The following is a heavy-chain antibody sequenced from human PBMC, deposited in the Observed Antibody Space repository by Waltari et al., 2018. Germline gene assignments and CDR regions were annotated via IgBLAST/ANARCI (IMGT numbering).Heavy chain of an antibody. CDR2: ISYDGSNK. CDR1: GFTFSSYA. Sequence: QVQLVESGGGVVQPGRSLRLSCAASGFTFSSYAMHWVRQAPGKGLEWVAVISYDGSNKYYAYSVKGRFTISRDNSKNTLYLQLNSLRAEDTAVYYCARDTGWNYVLDYWGQGTLVTVSS. CDR3: ARDTGWNYVLDY. D-gene: IGHD1-7*01. J-gene: IGHJ4*02. V-gene: IGHV3-30-3*01.